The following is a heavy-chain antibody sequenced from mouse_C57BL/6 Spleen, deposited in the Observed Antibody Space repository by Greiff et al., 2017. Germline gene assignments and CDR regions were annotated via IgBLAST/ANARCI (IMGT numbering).Heavy chain of an antibody. CDR3: AREMGGAWFAY. J-gene: IGHJ3*01. V-gene: IGHV5-4*01. D-gene: IGHD2-3*01. CDR1: GFTFSSYA. CDR2: ISDGGSYT. Sequence: EVKVEESGGGLVKPGGSLKLSCAASGFTFSSYAMSWVRQTPEKRLEWVATISDGGSYTFYPDNVKGRFTISRDKAKNNLYLQMSHLKSEDTAMYYCAREMGGAWFAYWGQGTLVTVSA.